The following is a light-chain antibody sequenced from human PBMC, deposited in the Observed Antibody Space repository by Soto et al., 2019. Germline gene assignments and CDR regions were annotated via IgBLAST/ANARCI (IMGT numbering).Light chain of an antibody. CDR3: QQYDNLPPYT. J-gene: IGKJ2*01. CDR1: KNISNY. Sequence: DLQMTQSPSSLSASVGDRVTSTCQGSKNISNYLNWYQQKPGKAPKLLIYDASNLETGVPSRFSGSGSGTDFTFTISSLQPEDIATYYCQQYDNLPPYTFGQGTKLEIK. V-gene: IGKV1-33*01. CDR2: DAS.